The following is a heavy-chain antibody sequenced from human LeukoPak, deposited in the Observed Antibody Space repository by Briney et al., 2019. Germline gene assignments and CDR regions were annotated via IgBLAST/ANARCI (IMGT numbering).Heavy chain of an antibody. CDR3: AKNGRQRKTYYYGSGSANAFDI. V-gene: IGHV3-21*01. Sequence: GGSLRLSCAASGLTFSSYSMNWVRQAPGKGLEWVSSISSSSSYIYYADSVKGRFTISRDNSKNTLYLQMNSLRAEDTAVYYCAKNGRQRKTYYYGSGSANAFDIWGQGTMVSVSS. J-gene: IGHJ3*02. D-gene: IGHD3-10*01. CDR1: GLTFSSYS. CDR2: ISSSSSYI.